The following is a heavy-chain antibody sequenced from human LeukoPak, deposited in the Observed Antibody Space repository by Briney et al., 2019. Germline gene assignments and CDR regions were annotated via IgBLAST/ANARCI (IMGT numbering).Heavy chain of an antibody. V-gene: IGHV1-2*02. CDR2: INPNSGGT. CDR1: GYTFTGYY. J-gene: IGHJ4*02. CDR3: AREGQAWLLLYYFDY. D-gene: IGHD3-22*01. Sequence: ASVKVSCKASGYTFTGYYIHWVRQAPGQGLEWMGWINPNSGGTNYAQKFQGRVTMTRDTSISTAYMELSRPRSDDTAVYYCAREGQAWLLLYYFDYWGQGTLVTVSS.